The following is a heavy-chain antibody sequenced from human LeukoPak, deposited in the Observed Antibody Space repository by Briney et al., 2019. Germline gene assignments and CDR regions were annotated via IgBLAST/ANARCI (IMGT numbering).Heavy chain of an antibody. D-gene: IGHD5-18*01. Sequence: AASVKVSCKASGYSLTGYYIHWVRQAPGQGLEWMGRINPNSGGTNYAQKFQGRVTMTRDTSVSTAYMELSSLRSDDTAVYCCARADTGDYWGQGTLVTVSS. J-gene: IGHJ4*02. CDR2: INPNSGGT. V-gene: IGHV1-2*06. CDR3: ARADTGDY. CDR1: GYSLTGYY.